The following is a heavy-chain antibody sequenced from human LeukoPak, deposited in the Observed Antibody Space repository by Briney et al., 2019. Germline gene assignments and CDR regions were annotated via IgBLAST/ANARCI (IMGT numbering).Heavy chain of an antibody. V-gene: IGHV1-8*03. D-gene: IGHD5-12*01. J-gene: IGHJ6*03. CDR3: ARAGYSGYGNYYYYYYMDV. CDR2: MNPNSGNT. CDR1: GYTFTSYD. Sequence: ASVKVSCKASGYTFTSYDINWVRQATGQGLEWMGWMNPNSGNTGYAQEFQGRVTITRNTSISTAYMELSSLRSEDTAVYYCARAGYSGYGNYYYYYYMDVWGKGTTVTVSS.